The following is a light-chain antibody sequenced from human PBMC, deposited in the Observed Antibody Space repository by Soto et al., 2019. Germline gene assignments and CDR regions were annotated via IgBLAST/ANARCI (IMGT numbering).Light chain of an antibody. Sequence: DIQMTQSPSTMSASVGDRVTITCRASQGISNYLGWYQQKPGKVPKRLIYGASRLESVVPSRFSGSGSETDFTLTISSLQPDDFATDYCLQHNSHPYTFGQGTNLEI. CDR3: LQHNSHPYT. CDR2: GAS. CDR1: QGISNY. V-gene: IGKV1-17*03. J-gene: IGKJ2*01.